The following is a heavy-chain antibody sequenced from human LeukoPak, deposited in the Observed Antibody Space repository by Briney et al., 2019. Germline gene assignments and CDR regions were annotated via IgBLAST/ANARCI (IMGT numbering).Heavy chain of an antibody. CDR1: GGSISSYY. J-gene: IGHJ5*02. CDR2: IYYSGST. CDR3: ARGGQKIAAAGTLGWFDP. Sequence: PSETLSLTCTVSGGSISSYYWSWIRQPPGKGLEWIGYIYYSGSTNYNPSLKSRVTISVDTSKNQFSLKLSSVTAADTAVYYCARGGQKIAAAGTLGWFDPWGQGTLVTVSS. V-gene: IGHV4-59*08. D-gene: IGHD6-13*01.